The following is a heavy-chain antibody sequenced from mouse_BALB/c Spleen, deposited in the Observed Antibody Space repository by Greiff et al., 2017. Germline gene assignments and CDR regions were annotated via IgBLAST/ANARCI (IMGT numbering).Heavy chain of an antibody. D-gene: IGHD2-4*01. J-gene: IGHJ3*01. V-gene: IGHV5-9-3*01. CDR2: ISSGGSYT. CDR3: ARQEMITTAAWFAY. CDR1: GFTFSSYA. Sequence: EVQGVESGGGLVKPGGSLKLSCAASGFTFSSYAMSWVRQTPEKRLEWVATISSGGSYTYYPDSVKGRFTISRDNAKNTLYLQMSSLRSEDTAMYYCARQEMITTAAWFAYWGQGTLVTVSA.